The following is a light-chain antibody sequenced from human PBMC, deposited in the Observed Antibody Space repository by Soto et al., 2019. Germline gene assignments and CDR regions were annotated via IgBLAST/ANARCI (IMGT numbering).Light chain of an antibody. V-gene: IGKV1-9*01. Sequence: DIRLTQSPSFLSASVGDRVTITCRASLGISSYLAWYQPKPWKAPKLLIYAASTLQSGVPSRSSGSGSGTGFTLTLSSLQPEDFATYYCQQLIRYPWTFGQGTKVEIK. CDR1: LGISSY. CDR2: AAS. CDR3: QQLIRYPWT. J-gene: IGKJ1*01.